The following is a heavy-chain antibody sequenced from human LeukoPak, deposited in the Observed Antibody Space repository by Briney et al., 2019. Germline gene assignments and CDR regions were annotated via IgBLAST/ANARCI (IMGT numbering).Heavy chain of an antibody. J-gene: IGHJ3*02. D-gene: IGHD3-22*01. CDR3: AILGGGYRIGDAFDI. CDR2: INTNTGNP. V-gene: IGHV7-4-1*02. CDR1: GYTFTSYA. Sequence: ASVKVSCKASGYTFTSYAMNWVRQAPGQGLEWMGWINTNTGNPTYAQGFTGRFVFSLDTSVSTAYPQISSLKAEDTAVYYCAILGGGYRIGDAFDIWGQGTMVTVSS.